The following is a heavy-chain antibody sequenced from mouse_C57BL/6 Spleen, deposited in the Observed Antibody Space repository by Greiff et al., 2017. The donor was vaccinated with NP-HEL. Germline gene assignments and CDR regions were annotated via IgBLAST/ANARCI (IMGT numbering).Heavy chain of an antibody. J-gene: IGHJ3*01. V-gene: IGHV1-59*01. CDR1: GYTFTSYW. D-gene: IGHD3-3*01. CDR3: ARKESRTTPEEAWFAY. Sequence: QVQLQQPGAELVRPGTSVKLSCKASGYTFTSYWMHWVKQRPGQGLEWIGVIDPSDSYTNYNQKFKGKATLTVDTSSSTAYMQLSSLTSVDSAVYDGARKESRTTPEEAWFAYWGQGTLVTVSA. CDR2: IDPSDSYT.